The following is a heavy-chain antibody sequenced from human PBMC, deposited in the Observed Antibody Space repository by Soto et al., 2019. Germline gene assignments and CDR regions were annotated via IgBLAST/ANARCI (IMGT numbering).Heavy chain of an antibody. V-gene: IGHV4-31*03. CDR3: ARVSATGTRWFDP. J-gene: IGHJ5*02. D-gene: IGHD6-13*01. Sequence: LSLTCTVSGGSISSGAYYWGWIRQHPGKGLEWIGYISHRGTAYYTPSLKSRVSLSVDPSKSQFSLNVTSLTAADTAVYYCARVSATGTRWFDPWGPGTLVTVSS. CDR2: ISHRGTA. CDR1: GGSISSGAYY.